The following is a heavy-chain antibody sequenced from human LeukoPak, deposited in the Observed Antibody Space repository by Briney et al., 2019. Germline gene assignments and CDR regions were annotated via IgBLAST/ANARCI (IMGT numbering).Heavy chain of an antibody. J-gene: IGHJ5*02. V-gene: IGHV4-39*07. Sequence: PSETLSLTCTVSGGSISSGGYYWSWIRQPPGKGLEWIGEINHSGSTNCNPSLKSRVTISVDTSKNQFSLKLSSVTAADTAVYYCARGILRIARTWGQGTLVTVSS. CDR1: GGSISSGGYY. D-gene: IGHD6-13*01. CDR3: ARGILRIART. CDR2: INHSGST.